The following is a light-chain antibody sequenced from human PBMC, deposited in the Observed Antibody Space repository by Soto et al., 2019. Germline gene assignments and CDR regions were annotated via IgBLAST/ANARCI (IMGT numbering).Light chain of an antibody. J-gene: IGLJ1*01. CDR3: QSYDSSRYV. CDR1: SRSIASNY. CDR2: EDN. Sequence: NFMLTQPHSVSESPGKTVTISCTRSSRSIASNYVQWYQQRPGSAPTTVIYEDNERPSGVPDRFSGYTDRSSNSASLTISGLKTDDEADYYCQSYDSSRYVFGSGTKVTVL. V-gene: IGLV6-57*04.